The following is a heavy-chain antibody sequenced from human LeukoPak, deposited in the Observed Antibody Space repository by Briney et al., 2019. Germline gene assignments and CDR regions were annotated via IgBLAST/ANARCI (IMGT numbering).Heavy chain of an antibody. Sequence: SETLSLTCTVSSGSIGSSSNYWGWIRQAPGKGLEWIGNVYYSGSTFYNPSLKSRVTIAVDTSKNQSSLKLRSVTAADTAIYYCARASFNVVFANWFDPWGQGTLVTVSS. J-gene: IGHJ5*02. D-gene: IGHD2-8*01. V-gene: IGHV4-39*01. CDR1: SGSIGSSSNY. CDR3: ARASFNVVFANWFDP. CDR2: VYYSGST.